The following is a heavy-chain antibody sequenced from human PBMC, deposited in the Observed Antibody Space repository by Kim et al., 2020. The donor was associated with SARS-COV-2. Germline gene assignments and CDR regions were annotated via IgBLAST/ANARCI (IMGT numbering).Heavy chain of an antibody. CDR1: GYTVTVYY. D-gene: IGHD6-19*01. CDR2: INPNSGAT. J-gene: IGHJ5*02. Sequence: ASVKVSCKASGYTVTVYYLHWMRQAPGQGLEWMGRINPNSGATNYAQNFQGRVTLSRDTSISTAYMELSNLRSDDTAVYYCASGGSVALSYNCLDPWGQGTLVTVSS. V-gene: IGHV1-2*06. CDR3: ASGGSVALSYNCLDP.